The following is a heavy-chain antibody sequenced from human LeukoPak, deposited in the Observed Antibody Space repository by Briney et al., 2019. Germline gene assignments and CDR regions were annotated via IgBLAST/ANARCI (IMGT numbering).Heavy chain of an antibody. Sequence: SETLSLTCSVSDDSFSSHYWTWIRQPPGKGLQWIGYITSIGSTNYNPSLKSRGTISVETSKKQCTLKMTSGTAADTAVYYCARERTTVTNGFDIWGEGTMVTVSS. CDR2: ITSIGST. CDR1: DDSFSSHY. CDR3: ARERTTVTNGFDI. V-gene: IGHV4-59*11. J-gene: IGHJ3*02. D-gene: IGHD4-17*01.